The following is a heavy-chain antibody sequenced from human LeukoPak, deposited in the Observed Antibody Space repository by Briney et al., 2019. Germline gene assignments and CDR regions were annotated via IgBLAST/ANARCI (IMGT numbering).Heavy chain of an antibody. CDR1: GYSISSGYY. Sequence: LTCSVSGYSISSGYYWGWIRQAPGKGLEWVSYISSSGSTIYYADSVKGRFTISRDNAKNSLYLQMNSLRAEDTAVYYCARFSTMVRDDYWGQGTLVTVSS. D-gene: IGHD3-10*01. CDR3: ARFSTMVRDDY. J-gene: IGHJ4*02. V-gene: IGHV3-11*01. CDR2: ISSSGSTI.